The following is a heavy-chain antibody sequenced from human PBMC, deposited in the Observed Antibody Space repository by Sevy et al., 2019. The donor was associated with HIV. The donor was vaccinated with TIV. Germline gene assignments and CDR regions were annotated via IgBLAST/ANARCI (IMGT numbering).Heavy chain of an antibody. Sequence: GGSLRLSCAASGLTVSSNYMSWVRQAPGKGLEWVSLIYSGGSTYYADSVKGRFTISRDNSKNTLYLQMNSLRAEDTAVYYCATHRLLWFGELSDAFDIWGQRTMVTVSS. V-gene: IGHV3-53*01. CDR1: GLTVSSNY. CDR2: IYSGGST. CDR3: ATHRLLWFGELSDAFDI. J-gene: IGHJ3*02. D-gene: IGHD3-10*01.